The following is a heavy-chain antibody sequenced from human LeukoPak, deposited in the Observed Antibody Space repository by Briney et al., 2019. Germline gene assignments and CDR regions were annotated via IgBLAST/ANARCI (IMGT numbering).Heavy chain of an antibody. J-gene: IGHJ6*02. CDR1: GFTFSGYE. V-gene: IGHV3-48*03. CDR2: ISSSGTTI. CDR3: ARGISRGMDV. D-gene: IGHD1-14*01. Sequence: PGGSLRLSCAASGFTFSGYEMTWVRQAPGKGLEWVSYISSSGTTIYYAESVKGRFTTSRDNAKNSLFLQMNSLRAEDTAVYYCARGISRGMDVWGQGTTVTVSS.